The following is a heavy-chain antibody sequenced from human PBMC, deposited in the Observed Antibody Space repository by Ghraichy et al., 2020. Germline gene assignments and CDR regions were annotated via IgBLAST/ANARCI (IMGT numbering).Heavy chain of an antibody. V-gene: IGHV1-69*13. Sequence: SVKVSCKASGGTFSSYAISWVRQAPGQGLEWMGGIIPIFGTANYAQKFQGRVTITADESTSTAYMELSSLRSEDTAVYYCASVVVTADSSDYYYGMDVWGQGTTVTVSS. CDR3: ASVVVTADSSDYYYGMDV. CDR1: GGTFSSYA. CDR2: IIPIFGTA. J-gene: IGHJ6*02. D-gene: IGHD2-21*02.